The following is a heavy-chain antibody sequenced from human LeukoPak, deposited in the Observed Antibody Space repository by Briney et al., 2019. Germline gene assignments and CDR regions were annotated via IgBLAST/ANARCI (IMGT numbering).Heavy chain of an antibody. V-gene: IGHV3-11*01. Sequence: PGGSLRLSCAASGFTFSDYYISWIRQAPGKGLEWVSYISSSGRTIYYADSVKGRFTISRDNAKNSLYLQMNSLRAEDTAVYYCAKVRVAGNDYFDYWGQGTLVTVSS. CDR2: ISSSGRTI. CDR1: GFTFSDYY. J-gene: IGHJ4*02. CDR3: AKVRVAGNDYFDY. D-gene: IGHD6-19*01.